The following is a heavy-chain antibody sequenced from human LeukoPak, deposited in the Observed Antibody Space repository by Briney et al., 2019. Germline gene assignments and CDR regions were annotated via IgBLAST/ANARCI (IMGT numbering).Heavy chain of an antibody. CDR2: ISYSGST. CDR3: ARGVVAAPQTFDY. CDR1: GDSISSFY. J-gene: IGHJ4*02. V-gene: IGHV4-59*01. D-gene: IGHD2-15*01. Sequence: SETLSLTCTVSGDSISSFYWSWIRQPPGKGLEWIGYISYSGSTNYNPSLKSRVTISVDTSKNQFSLKLTSVTAADTAMYYCARGVVAAPQTFDYWGQGTLVTVSS.